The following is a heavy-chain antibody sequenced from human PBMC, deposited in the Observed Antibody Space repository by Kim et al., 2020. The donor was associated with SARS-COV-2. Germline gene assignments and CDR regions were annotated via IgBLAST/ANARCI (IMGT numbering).Heavy chain of an antibody. V-gene: IGHV6-1*01. Sequence: GYNDYAVSVKGRITIRPDPSQNQFSLQLNSMTPEDPAVYYCARGINSAFDIWGQGTVVTVSS. CDR3: ARGINSAFDI. J-gene: IGHJ3*02. D-gene: IGHD5-18*01. CDR2: GYN.